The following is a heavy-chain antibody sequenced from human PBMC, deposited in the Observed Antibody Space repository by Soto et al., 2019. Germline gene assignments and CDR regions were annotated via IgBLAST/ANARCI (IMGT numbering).Heavy chain of an antibody. CDR1: GGSFSGYY. CDR2: INHSGST. CDR3: ARPLDSQDWFDP. D-gene: IGHD2-15*01. Sequence: QVQLQQWGAGLLKPSETLSLTCAVYGGSFSGYYWSWIRQPPGKGLEWLGEINHSGSTNYNPSLKSRVTISVDTSKNQFSLKLSSVTAADTAVYYCARPLDSQDWFDPWGQGTLVTVSS. V-gene: IGHV4-34*01. J-gene: IGHJ5*02.